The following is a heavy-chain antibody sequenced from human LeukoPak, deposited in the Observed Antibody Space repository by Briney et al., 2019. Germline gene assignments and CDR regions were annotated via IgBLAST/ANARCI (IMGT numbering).Heavy chain of an antibody. J-gene: IGHJ1*01. V-gene: IGHV1-24*01. CDR2: FVPEDGET. CDR3: ATLPVTHLRGPEYFQH. Sequence: GASVKVSCKVSGYTLTELSMHWVRQAPGKGLEWMGGFVPEDGETIYAQKFQGRVTMTEDTSTDTAYMELSGLRSEDTAVYYCATLPVTHLRGPEYFQHWGQGTLVTVSS. D-gene: IGHD4-17*01. CDR1: GYTLTELS.